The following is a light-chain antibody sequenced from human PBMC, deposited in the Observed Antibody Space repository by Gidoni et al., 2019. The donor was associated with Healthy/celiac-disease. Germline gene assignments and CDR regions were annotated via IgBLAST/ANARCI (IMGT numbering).Light chain of an antibody. J-gene: IGLJ2*01. CDR1: SSDVGIYDY. CDR2: EVS. CDR3: SSYTTNSTLYAI. V-gene: IGLV2-14*01. Sequence: QSALTQPASVSGSPRQSITISCTGTSSDVGIYDYVSWYQQHPGKAPKLMIYEVSNRPSGVSNRFSGSKSGNTASLTISGLQAEDEADYYCSSYTTNSTLYAIFGGGTKLTVL.